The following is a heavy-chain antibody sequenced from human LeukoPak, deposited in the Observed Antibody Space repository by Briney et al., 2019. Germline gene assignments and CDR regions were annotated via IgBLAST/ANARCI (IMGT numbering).Heavy chain of an antibody. D-gene: IGHD3-22*01. CDR3: AAMYYYDSSGYYGSFDY. CDR1: GFTFTSSA. V-gene: IGHV1-58*02. J-gene: IGHJ4*02. CDR2: IVVGSGNT. Sequence: AASVKVSCKASGFTFTSSAMQWVRQARGQRLEWIGWIVVGSGNTNYAQKFQERVTITRDMSTSTAYMELSSLRSEDTAVYYCAAMYYYDSSGYYGSFDYWGQGTLVTVSS.